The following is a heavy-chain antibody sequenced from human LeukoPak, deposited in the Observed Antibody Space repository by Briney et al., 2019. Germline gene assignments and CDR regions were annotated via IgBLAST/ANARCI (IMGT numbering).Heavy chain of an antibody. D-gene: IGHD1-1*01. CDR3: TTLYSGAMDY. J-gene: IGHJ4*02. V-gene: IGHV3-21*01. CDR2: ISSSSNYI. CDR1: GFTFSSYS. Sequence: GGSLRLSCAASGFTFSSYSMNWVRQAPGKGLEWVSSISSSSNYIYYADSVKGRFTISRDNAKNTLYLQMNSLRAEDTAVYYCTTLYSGAMDYWGQGTLVTVSS.